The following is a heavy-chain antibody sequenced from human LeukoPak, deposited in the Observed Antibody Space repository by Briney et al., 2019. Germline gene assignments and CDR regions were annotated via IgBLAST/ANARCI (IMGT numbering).Heavy chain of an antibody. J-gene: IGHJ6*03. CDR3: ARSHCGGDCYSSRWQVFYGYYYYYVDV. CDR2: ITHSGSS. CDR1: GGSFRGFY. D-gene: IGHD2-21*02. Sequence: PSETLSLTCAVSGGSFRGFYWSWIRQSPDKGLEWIGEITHSGSSSYNPSLRSRLTISVDMSKNQFSLKLKSMTAADTAIYYCARSHCGGDCYSSRWQVFYGYYYYYVDVWAKGTTVTVSS. V-gene: IGHV4-34*01.